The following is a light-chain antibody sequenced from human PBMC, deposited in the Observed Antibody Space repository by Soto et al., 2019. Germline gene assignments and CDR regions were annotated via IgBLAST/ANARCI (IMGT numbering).Light chain of an antibody. CDR1: SSDVGGYNY. CDR3: YSYTSSSTYV. J-gene: IGLJ1*01. Sequence: QSALTQPASVSGSPGQSITISCTGTSSDVGGYNYVSWYQQHPAKAPKVMIYDVSDRPSGVSNRFSGSKSGNTASLTISGLQAEDEADYYCYSYTSSSTYVFGTGTKLTVL. V-gene: IGLV2-14*03. CDR2: DVS.